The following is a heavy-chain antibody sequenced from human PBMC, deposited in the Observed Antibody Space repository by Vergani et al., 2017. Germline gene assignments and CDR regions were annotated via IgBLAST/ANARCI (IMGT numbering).Heavy chain of an antibody. D-gene: IGHD3-10*01. CDR1: GGSISSGGYS. V-gene: IGHV4-30-2*01. Sequence: QLQLQESGSGLVKPSQTLSLTCAVSGGSISSGGYSWSWIRQPPGKGLEWIGYIYHSGSTYYNPSLKSRVTISVDRSKNQFSLQLSSVTAADTAVYYCARVRGPIPGWFDPWGQGTLVTVSS. J-gene: IGHJ5*02. CDR3: ARVRGPIPGWFDP. CDR2: IYHSGST.